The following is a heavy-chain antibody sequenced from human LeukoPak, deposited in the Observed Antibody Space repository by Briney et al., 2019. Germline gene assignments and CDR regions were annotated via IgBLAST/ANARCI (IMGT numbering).Heavy chain of an antibody. J-gene: IGHJ4*02. CDR1: GGSISSSSYY. Sequence: SETLSLTCTVSGGSISSSSYYWGWIRQPPGKGLEWIGSIYYSGSTYYNPSLKSRVTISVDTSKNQFSPKLSSVTAADTAVYYCARFNYDYVWGSYRFDYWGQGTLVTVSS. CDR2: IYYSGST. D-gene: IGHD3-16*02. V-gene: IGHV4-39*01. CDR3: ARFNYDYVWGSYRFDY.